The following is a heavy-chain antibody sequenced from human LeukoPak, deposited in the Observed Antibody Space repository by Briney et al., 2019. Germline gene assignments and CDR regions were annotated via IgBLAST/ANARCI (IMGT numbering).Heavy chain of an antibody. V-gene: IGHV4-4*07. D-gene: IGHD3-10*01. CDR3: ARHDPATTWGYYGSGSYYQSAFDI. CDR1: GGSIGNYY. CDR2: IYTSGST. J-gene: IGHJ3*02. Sequence: SETLSLTCTVSGGSIGNYYWSWIRQPAGKGLEWIGRIYTSGSTNYNPSLKSRVTMSVDTSKNQFSLKLSSVTAADTAVYYCARHDPATTWGYYGSGSYYQSAFDIWGQGTMVTVSS.